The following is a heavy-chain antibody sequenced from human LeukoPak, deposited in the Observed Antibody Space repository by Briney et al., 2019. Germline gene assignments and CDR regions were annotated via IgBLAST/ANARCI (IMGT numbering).Heavy chain of an antibody. CDR3: AKEGRSLQTY. Sequence: GGSLRLSRAASGFMVGRNWMSWVRLAPGKGLEWVANIKEDGTETYYVDSVKGRFTISRDNAKNSLYLQMNSLRVEDTAVYYCAKEGRSLQTYWGQGTLVTVSS. V-gene: IGHV3-7*03. CDR2: IKEDGTET. J-gene: IGHJ4*02. CDR1: GFMVGRNW. D-gene: IGHD5-24*01.